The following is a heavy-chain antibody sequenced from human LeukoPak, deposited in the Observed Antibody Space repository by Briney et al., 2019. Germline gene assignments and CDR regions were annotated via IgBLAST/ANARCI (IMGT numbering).Heavy chain of an antibody. CDR3: ARAVQLERRGGGDY. D-gene: IGHD1-1*01. J-gene: IGHJ4*02. CDR2: ISWDGGSR. V-gene: IGHV3-43*01. CDR1: GFTFDDYT. Sequence: GGSLRLSCAASGFTFDDYTIHWVRQAPGKGLEWVSLISWDGGSRYYADSVKGRFTISRDNAKNSLYLQMNSLRAEDTAVYYCARAVQLERRGGGDYWGQGTLVTVSS.